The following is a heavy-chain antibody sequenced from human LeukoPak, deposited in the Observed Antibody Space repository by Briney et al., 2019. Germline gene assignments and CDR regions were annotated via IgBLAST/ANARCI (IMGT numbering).Heavy chain of an antibody. CDR1: GFTFDDYA. CDR2: ISWNSGSI. Sequence: PGRSLRLSCAASGFTFDDYAMHWVRQAPGKGLEWVSGISWNSGSIGYADPVKGRFTISRDNAKNSLYLQMNSLRAEDTALYYCAKDGRTGSTTERYYDFWSGYYTAYYMDVWGKGTTVTVSS. D-gene: IGHD3-3*01. CDR3: AKDGRTGSTTERYYDFWSGYYTAYYMDV. V-gene: IGHV3-9*01. J-gene: IGHJ6*03.